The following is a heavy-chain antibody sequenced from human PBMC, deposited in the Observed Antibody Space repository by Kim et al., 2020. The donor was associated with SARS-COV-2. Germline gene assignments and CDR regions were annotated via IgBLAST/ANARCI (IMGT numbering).Heavy chain of an antibody. D-gene: IGHD1-1*01. Sequence: SETLSLTCSVSGDSISSYYCSWIRQLPGKGLEWLGYIYYSGSTDYNPSLKTRVTISWDTSKNQFSLDLTSMTDADTAVYYCARSEGRARWNQFDYWGPGILVTVPS. CDR3: ARSEGRARWNQFDY. CDR2: IYYSGST. CDR1: GDSISSYY. V-gene: IGHV4-59*01. J-gene: IGHJ4*02.